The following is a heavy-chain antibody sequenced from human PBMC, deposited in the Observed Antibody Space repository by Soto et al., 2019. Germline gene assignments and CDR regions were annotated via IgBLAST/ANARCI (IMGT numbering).Heavy chain of an antibody. D-gene: IGHD3-3*01. CDR1: GFTFSSYE. V-gene: IGHV3-48*03. CDR2: ISSSDSAI. Sequence: EVQLVESGGGLVQPGGSLRLSCATSGFTFSSYEMNWVRQAPGKGLEWVSYISSSDSAIYYADSVKGRFTISRDNAKNSLYLQMNSLGAEDTAGYYCASLEMAKMQGWGQGTLVTVSS. CDR3: ASLEMAKMQG. J-gene: IGHJ4*02.